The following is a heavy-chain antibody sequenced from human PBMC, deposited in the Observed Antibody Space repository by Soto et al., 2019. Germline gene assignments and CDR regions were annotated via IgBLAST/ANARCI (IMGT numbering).Heavy chain of an antibody. D-gene: IGHD6-19*01. V-gene: IGHV3-33*01. J-gene: IGHJ5*02. CDR3: ARAPLSGWTPHHWFDP. CDR1: GFTFSSYG. Sequence: GGSLRLSCAASGFTFSSYGMHWVRQAPGKGLEWVAVIWYDGSNKYYADSVKGRFTISRDNSKNTLYLQMNSLRAEDTAVYYCARAPLSGWTPHHWFDPWGQGTLVTVS. CDR2: IWYDGSNK.